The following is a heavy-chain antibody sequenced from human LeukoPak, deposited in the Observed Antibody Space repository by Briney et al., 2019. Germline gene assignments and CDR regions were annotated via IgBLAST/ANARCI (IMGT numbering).Heavy chain of an antibody. D-gene: IGHD6-19*01. CDR3: ARGRRQWLEPPSDYYFYMDV. CDR2: KNDSGSA. Sequence: ASETLSLTCGVYGGSFSGHYWSWIRQPPGKGLEWIGEKNDSGSANYNPSLKSRVTISVDTSKNLFSLKLSSVTAADTAVYYCARGRRQWLEPPSDYYFYMDVWGKGTTVTVSS. CDR1: GGSFSGHY. J-gene: IGHJ6*03. V-gene: IGHV4-34*01.